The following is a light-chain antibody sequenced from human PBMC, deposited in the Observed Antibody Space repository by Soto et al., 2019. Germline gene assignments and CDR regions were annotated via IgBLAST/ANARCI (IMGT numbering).Light chain of an antibody. CDR1: QSVSSN. J-gene: IGKJ4*01. V-gene: IGKV3-11*01. CDR2: DTS. CDR3: QQRSNWPPLT. Sequence: EIVLTQSPATLSLSPGERATLSCRASQSVSSNLAWYQQNPGQAPRLLIYDTSNRASGIPARFSGSGSGTDFTLTISSLEPEDFAVYYCQQRSNWPPLTFGGGTKVDIK.